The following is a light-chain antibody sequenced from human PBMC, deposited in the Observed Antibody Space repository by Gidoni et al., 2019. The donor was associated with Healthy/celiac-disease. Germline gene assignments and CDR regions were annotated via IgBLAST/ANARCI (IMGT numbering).Light chain of an antibody. Sequence: DIVMTHSPASLPLSLRERATINCKSSQSDLYSSNNNNYLAWYQQKPGQPPKLLIYWASTRESRVPDRFSGSGSGTDFTLTSCSLRVEDLAVAYCQQSYSPPLYTFGQGTKLEIK. J-gene: IGKJ2*01. CDR3: QQSYSPPLYT. CDR1: QSDLYSSNNNNY. CDR2: WAS. V-gene: IGKV4-1*01.